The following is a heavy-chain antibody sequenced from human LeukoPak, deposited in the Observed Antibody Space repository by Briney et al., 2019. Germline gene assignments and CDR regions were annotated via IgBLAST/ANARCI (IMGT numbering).Heavy chain of an antibody. CDR2: INHSGST. V-gene: IGHV4-34*01. Sequence: PSETLSLTXAVYGGSFSGYYWSWIRQTPGKGLEWLGDINHSGSTNYNPSLKSRVTISVDTSKNQFSLKLSSVTAADTAVYYCARLDIVVVPAAILGWFDPWGQGTLVTVSS. D-gene: IGHD2-2*03. CDR1: GGSFSGYY. J-gene: IGHJ5*02. CDR3: ARLDIVVVPAAILGWFDP.